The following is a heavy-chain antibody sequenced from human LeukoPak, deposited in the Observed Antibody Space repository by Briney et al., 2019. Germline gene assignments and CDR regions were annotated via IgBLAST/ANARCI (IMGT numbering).Heavy chain of an antibody. CDR3: ARGVGATTYY. CDR2: IYYSGST. V-gene: IGHV4-30-4*01. D-gene: IGHD1-26*01. J-gene: IGHJ4*02. Sequence: NPSETLSLTCTVSGGSISSGDYYWSWIRQPLGKGLEWIGYIYYSGSTYYNPSLKSRVTISVDTSKNQFSLKLSSVTAADTAVYYCARGVGATTYYWGQGTLVTVSS. CDR1: GGSISSGDYY.